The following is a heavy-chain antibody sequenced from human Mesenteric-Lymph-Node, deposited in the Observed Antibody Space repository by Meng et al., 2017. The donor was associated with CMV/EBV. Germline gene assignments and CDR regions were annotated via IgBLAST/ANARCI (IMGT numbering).Heavy chain of an antibody. CDR1: GFTFSSYW. J-gene: IGHJ4*02. Sequence: GESLKISCAASGFTFSSYWMHWVRQAPGKGLVWVSRVKSDGSNTTYADSVKGRFTISRDNSKNTLYLQMNSLRAEDTAVYYCARDGGTMIVVESPLDYWGQGTLVTVSS. CDR3: ARDGGTMIVVESPLDY. D-gene: IGHD3-22*01. V-gene: IGHV3-74*01. CDR2: VKSDGSNT.